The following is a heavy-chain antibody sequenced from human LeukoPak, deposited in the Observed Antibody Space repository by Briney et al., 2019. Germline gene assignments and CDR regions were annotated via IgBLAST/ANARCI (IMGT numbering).Heavy chain of an antibody. CDR2: INPGGGST. Sequence: ASVKVPCKAAGYIFTNYYLHWVRQAPGQGLEWMGIINPGGGSTSYAQKFQGRVTMTRGTSTSTVYMELSSLRSEDTAVYYCTRADFGGNSDYYYYGMDVWGQGTTVTVSS. CDR3: TRADFGGNSDYYYYGMDV. V-gene: IGHV1-46*01. J-gene: IGHJ6*02. CDR1: GYIFTNYY. D-gene: IGHD4-23*01.